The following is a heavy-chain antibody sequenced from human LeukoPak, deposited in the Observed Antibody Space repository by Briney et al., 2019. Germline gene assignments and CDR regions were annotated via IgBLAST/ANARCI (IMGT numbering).Heavy chain of an antibody. CDR1: GFTFSSYA. D-gene: IGHD6-19*01. Sequence: GALRLSCAASGFTFSSYAMSWVRQASGKGLEWVSAISGSGGSTYYADSVKGRFTISRDNSMNTLYLQMNSLRAEDTAVYYCAKDISSGWYAFDYWGQGTLVTVSS. J-gene: IGHJ4*02. CDR3: AKDISSGWYAFDY. V-gene: IGHV3-23*01. CDR2: ISGSGGST.